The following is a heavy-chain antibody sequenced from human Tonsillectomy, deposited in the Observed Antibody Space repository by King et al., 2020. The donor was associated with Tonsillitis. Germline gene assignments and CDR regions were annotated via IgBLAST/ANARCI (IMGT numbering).Heavy chain of an antibody. CDR3: ARRLISVPDDRPSYYYHYYGMDV. CDR1: GGSISSSTYY. V-gene: IGHV4-39*01. CDR2: IFYSGST. Sequence: QLQESGPGLVKPSETLSLTCTVSGGSISSSTYYWGWIRQPPGKGLEWIGSIFYSGSTYYNPSLKSRVTISVDTSKNQYSLKLSSVTAADPAVYYCARRLISVPDDRPSYYYHYYGMDVWGQGTTVTVSS. J-gene: IGHJ6*02. D-gene: IGHD1-1*01.